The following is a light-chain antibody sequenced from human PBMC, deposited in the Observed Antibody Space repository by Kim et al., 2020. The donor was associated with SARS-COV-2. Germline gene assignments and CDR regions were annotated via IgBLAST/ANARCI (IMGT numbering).Light chain of an antibody. Sequence: DIQMTQSPSSLSASIGDRVTITCQASQDISNYLNWYHHKPGKAPKLLIYDASNLETGVPSRFSGSGSGTDFTFTISSLQPEDFATYYCQQSHTAPLLTFGGGTKVYIK. J-gene: IGKJ4*01. V-gene: IGKV1-33*01. CDR3: QQSHTAPLLT. CDR2: DAS. CDR1: QDISNY.